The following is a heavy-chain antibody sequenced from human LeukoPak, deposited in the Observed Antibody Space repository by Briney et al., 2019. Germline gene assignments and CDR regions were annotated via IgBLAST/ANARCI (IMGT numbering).Heavy chain of an antibody. V-gene: IGHV4-34*01. CDR2: INQSGST. D-gene: IGHD2-8*01. J-gene: IGHJ5*02. Sequence: SETLSLTCAVYGGSFSDYYWNWIRLPPGKGLEWIGEINQSGSTNYNPSLKSRVTLSVGTSNNQFSLKLSSVTAADTAVYYCARRPGYCPNGVCYKRNWFDPWGQGTLVTVSS. CDR1: GGSFSDYY. CDR3: ARRPGYCPNGVCYKRNWFDP.